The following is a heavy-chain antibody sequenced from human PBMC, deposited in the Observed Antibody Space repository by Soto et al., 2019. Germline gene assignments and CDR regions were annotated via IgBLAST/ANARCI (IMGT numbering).Heavy chain of an antibody. V-gene: IGHV3-53*02. CDR3: ARDPPVTTDYGLDV. D-gene: IGHD4-17*01. CDR1: GFTVGSNF. CDR2: IYTDGRT. Sequence: EVQLMETGGGLVQPGGSLRLSCAASGFTVGSNFMTWVRQAPGKGLEWISFIYTDGRTYYTDSVKGRFTISRDDSKNSVYLQMNSLRAEDTAVYYCARDPPVTTDYGLDVWGQGTTVTVSS. J-gene: IGHJ6*02.